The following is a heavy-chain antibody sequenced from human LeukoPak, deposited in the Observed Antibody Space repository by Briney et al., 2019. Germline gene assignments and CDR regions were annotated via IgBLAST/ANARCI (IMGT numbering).Heavy chain of an antibody. V-gene: IGHV1-69*13. CDR3: ARTEGYCSGGSCWFDP. CDR1: GGTFTSYA. Sequence: SVRVSCTASGGTFTSYAISWVRQAPGQGLEWMGGIIPIFGTANYAQKFQGRVTITADESTSTAYMELSSLRSEDTAVYYCARTEGYCSGGSCWFDPWGQGTLVTVSS. CDR2: IIPIFGTA. D-gene: IGHD2-15*01. J-gene: IGHJ5*02.